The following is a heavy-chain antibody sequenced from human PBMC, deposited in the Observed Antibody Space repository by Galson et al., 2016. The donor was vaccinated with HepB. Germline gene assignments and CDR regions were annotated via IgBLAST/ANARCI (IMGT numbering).Heavy chain of an antibody. CDR1: GFTFSDSY. J-gene: IGHJ4*02. Sequence: SLRLSCAASGFTFSDSYMSWIRQAPGKGLEWVSYISSSGSTIFYADSVKGRFTISRDNAKNSLYLQMYSLGSDDTAVYYCAKREPGGREYYFDYWGQGTLVTVSS. CDR2: ISSSGSTI. V-gene: IGHV3-11*01. CDR3: AKREPGGREYYFDY. D-gene: IGHD2-15*01.